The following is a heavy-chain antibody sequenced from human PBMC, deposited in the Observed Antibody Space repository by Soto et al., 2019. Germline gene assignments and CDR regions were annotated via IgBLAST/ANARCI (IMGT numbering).Heavy chain of an antibody. CDR1: GFSFGDYA. V-gene: IGHV3-9*01. CDR2: ISWNGESI. D-gene: IGHD6-19*01. CDR3: AKDVGSSGWYDGFDS. J-gene: IGHJ4*02. Sequence: EVQLVESGGGLVQPGRSLRLSCAASGFSFGDYAMQWVRQVPGKGLEWVSSISWNGESIGYADSVKGRFIISRDNGKKSVYLQMNSLRGEDTALYYCAKDVGSSGWYDGFDSWGQGTLVTVS.